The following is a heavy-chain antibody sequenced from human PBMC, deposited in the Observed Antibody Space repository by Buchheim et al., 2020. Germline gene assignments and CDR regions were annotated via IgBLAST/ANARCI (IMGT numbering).Heavy chain of an antibody. CDR3: AGHWNYVWAD. V-gene: IGHV3-7*01. D-gene: IGHD1-7*01. Sequence: EVQLVESGGGLVQPGGSLRLSCAASGFTFSSYSMSWVRQAQGKGLQWVASIKEDGSDQDYVDSVKGRFTISRDNAKKLLFLQMNSLGGDDTAVYYCAGHWNYVWADWGQGTL. J-gene: IGHJ4*02. CDR1: GFTFSSYS. CDR2: IKEDGSDQ.